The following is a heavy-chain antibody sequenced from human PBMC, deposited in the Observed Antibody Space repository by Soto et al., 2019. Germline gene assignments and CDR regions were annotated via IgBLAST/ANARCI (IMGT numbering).Heavy chain of an antibody. D-gene: IGHD2-2*01. J-gene: IGHJ6*02. CDR1: GYTFTNYG. V-gene: IGHV1-18*01. CDR2: ISVYNGKT. Sequence: QVQLVQSGAEVKEPGASVRVSCETSGYTFTNYGISWLRQAPGQGLEWMGWISVYNGKTKYAQKVQGRVTMTTDTSKNTGYMELRSLRSDETAVYYCAREWNDCSTVMCCVSYYWHGMDVWGQGTTVTVSS. CDR3: AREWNDCSTVMCCVSYYWHGMDV.